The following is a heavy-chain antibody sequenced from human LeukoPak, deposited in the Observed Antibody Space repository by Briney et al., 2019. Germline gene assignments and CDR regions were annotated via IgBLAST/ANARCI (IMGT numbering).Heavy chain of an antibody. V-gene: IGHV4-61*05. Sequence: SETLSLTCSVYGGSISSSSFYWGWIRQPPGKGLEWIGYIYYTGTTKYNPSLKNRVYISLDTSKNQFSLELNSVTAADTAVYYCARRGYLQKCFDPWGQGILVTVSS. D-gene: IGHD6-13*01. J-gene: IGHJ5*02. CDR2: IYYTGTT. CDR3: ARRGYLQKCFDP. CDR1: GGSISSSSFY.